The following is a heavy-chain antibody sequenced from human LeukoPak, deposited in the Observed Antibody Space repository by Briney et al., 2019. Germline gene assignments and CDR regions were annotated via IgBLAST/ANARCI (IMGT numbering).Heavy chain of an antibody. J-gene: IGHJ5*02. CDR1: ARSITGYY. Sequence: PSQTLSLTCLVSARSITGYYWSWIRQPAGGGLECIGHMDTSGHTNYNCTTMNPVTMSVDTTINQYSLRMTSVTAADTAVYYYATHWSYSVAQCGRTFCFDPWGQGTLVTVSS. CDR2: MDTSGHT. D-gene: IGHD1-26*01. CDR3: ATHWSYSVAQCGRTFCFDP. V-gene: IGHV4-4*07.